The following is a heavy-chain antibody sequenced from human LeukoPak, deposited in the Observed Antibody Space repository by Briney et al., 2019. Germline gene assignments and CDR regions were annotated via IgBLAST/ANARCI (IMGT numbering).Heavy chain of an antibody. CDR2: INPNSGGT. V-gene: IGHV1-2*06. D-gene: IGHD3-22*01. J-gene: IGHJ4*02. Sequence: ASVKISCKASGYTFTGYYMHWVRQAPGQGLEWMGRINPNSGGTNYAQKFQGRVTMTRDTSISTAYMELSRLRSDYTAVYYCARSLYDSSGTDYWGQGTLVTVSS. CDR3: ARSLYDSSGTDY. CDR1: GYTFTGYY.